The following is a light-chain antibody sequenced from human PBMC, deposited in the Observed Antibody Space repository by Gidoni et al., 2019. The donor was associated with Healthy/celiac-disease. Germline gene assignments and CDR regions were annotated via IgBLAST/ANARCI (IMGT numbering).Light chain of an antibody. CDR3: LQDYNYPHT. CDR2: AAS. Sequence: AIQITQSPSSLSSSVGDRVTITCRASQGIRNDLGWYQQKPGKAPKLLIYAASSLQSGVPSRFSGSGSGTDFTLTISSLQPEDFATYYCLQDYNYPHTFGQXTKLEIK. V-gene: IGKV1-6*01. CDR1: QGIRND. J-gene: IGKJ2*01.